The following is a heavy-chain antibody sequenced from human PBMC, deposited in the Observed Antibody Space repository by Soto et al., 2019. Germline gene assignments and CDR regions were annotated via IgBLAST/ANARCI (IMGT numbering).Heavy chain of an antibody. CDR1: GFTFSSYA. V-gene: IGHV3-23*01. Sequence: VGSLRLSCAASGFTFSSYAMSWVRQAPGKGLEWVSAISGSGGSTYYADSVKGRFTISRDNSKNTLYLQMNSLRAEDTAVYYCAKGMGSGGSSDYWGQGTLVTVSS. J-gene: IGHJ4*02. CDR2: ISGSGGST. CDR3: AKGMGSGGSSDY. D-gene: IGHD2-15*01.